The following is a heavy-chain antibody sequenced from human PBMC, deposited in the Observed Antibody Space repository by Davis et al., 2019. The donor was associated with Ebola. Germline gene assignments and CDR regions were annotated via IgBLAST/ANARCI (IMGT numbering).Heavy chain of an antibody. CDR2: INPNSGGT. CDR3: ARWGHVVVTAIASYFDY. CDR1: GYTFTGYY. V-gene: IGHV1-2*02. J-gene: IGHJ4*02. D-gene: IGHD2-21*02. Sequence: AASVKVSCKASGYTFTGYYMHWVRQAPGQGLEWMGWINPNSGGTNYAQKFQGRVTMTRDTSISTAYMELSRLRSDDTAVYYCARWGHVVVTAIASYFDYWGQGTLVTVSS.